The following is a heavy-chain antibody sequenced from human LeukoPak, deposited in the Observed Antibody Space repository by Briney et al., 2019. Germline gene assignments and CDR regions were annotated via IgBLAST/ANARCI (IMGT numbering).Heavy chain of an antibody. Sequence: GGSLRLSCAASGFTFSSYAMSWVRQAPGKGLEWVSSISSSSSYIYYADSVKGRFTISRDNAKNSLYLQMNSLRAEDTAVYYCARMPIDCSGGSCYKGFNYWGQGTLVTVSS. V-gene: IGHV3-21*01. D-gene: IGHD2-15*01. CDR1: GFTFSSYA. CDR2: ISSSSSYI. CDR3: ARMPIDCSGGSCYKGFNY. J-gene: IGHJ4*02.